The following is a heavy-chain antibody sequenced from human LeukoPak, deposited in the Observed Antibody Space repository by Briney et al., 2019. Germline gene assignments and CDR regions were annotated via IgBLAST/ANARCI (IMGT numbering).Heavy chain of an antibody. J-gene: IGHJ4*02. CDR2: IIPIFGTA. Sequence: GASVKVSCKASGGTFSSYAISWVRQAPGQGLEWMGGIIPIFGTANYAQKFQGRVTITTDESTSTAYMELSSLRSEDTAVYYCARVKEAYDSGAYWGQGTLVTVSS. D-gene: IGHD5-12*01. CDR3: ARVKEAYDSGAY. CDR1: GGTFSSYA. V-gene: IGHV1-69*05.